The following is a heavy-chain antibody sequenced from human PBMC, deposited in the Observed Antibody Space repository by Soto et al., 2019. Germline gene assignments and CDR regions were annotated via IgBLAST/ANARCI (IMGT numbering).Heavy chain of an antibody. D-gene: IGHD6-13*01. CDR3: VKVGSSSWYLGDC. J-gene: IGHJ4*02. CDR1: GFTFSSYA. Sequence: PGGSLRLSCSAPGFTFSSYAMHWVRQAPGKGLEYVSAISSDGGSTYYADSVKGRFTISRGNSKNTLFLQMSSLRAEDTALYYCVKVGSSSWYLGDCWGQGTLVTVSS. CDR2: ISSDGGST. V-gene: IGHV3-64D*06.